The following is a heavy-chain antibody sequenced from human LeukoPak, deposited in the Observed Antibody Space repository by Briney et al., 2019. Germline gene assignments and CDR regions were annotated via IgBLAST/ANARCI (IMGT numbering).Heavy chain of an antibody. V-gene: IGHV1-2*02. CDR1: GYTFTGFY. J-gene: IGHJ5*02. Sequence: GASVKVSCKASGYTFTGFYMHWVRQAPGQGLEWMGWINPDSGDTDYAQKFQGGVTMTRDTSISTAYVELSRLRSYDTAVYFCARNDILTGYTWGQGTLVTVSS. D-gene: IGHD3-9*01. CDR3: ARNDILTGYT. CDR2: INPDSGDT.